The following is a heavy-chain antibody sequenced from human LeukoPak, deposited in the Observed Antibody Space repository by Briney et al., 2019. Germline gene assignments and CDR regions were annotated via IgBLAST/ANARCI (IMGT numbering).Heavy chain of an antibody. V-gene: IGHV3-30*04. J-gene: IGHJ2*01. CDR2: ISNDGGNE. CDR3: VRDEEDYDIYFDL. D-gene: IGHD4-17*01. CDR1: GFTFNKYN. Sequence: GGSLRLSCAASGFTFNKYNMPWVRQAPGKGLEWVAFISNDGGNEYYSDSMKGRFTISRDNSKNTLYLQMNSLRLEDTGVYYCVRDEEDYDIYFDLWGRGTLVTVSS.